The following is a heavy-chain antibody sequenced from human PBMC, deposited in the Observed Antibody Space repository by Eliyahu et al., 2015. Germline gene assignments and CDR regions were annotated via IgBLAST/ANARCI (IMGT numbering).Heavy chain of an antibody. CDR2: IYYSGNT. CDR1: GGSISSYY. J-gene: IGHJ6*02. Sequence: QVQLQESGPGLVKPSETLSLTCTVSGGSISSYYCSWIRQPPGKGLEWVGYIYYSGNTNYNPSLKSRVTISVDPSKNQFSLKLSSVTAADTAVYYCARQSSGNRGGMDVWGQGTTVTVSS. V-gene: IGHV4-59*08. D-gene: IGHD1-26*01. CDR3: ARQSSGNRGGMDV.